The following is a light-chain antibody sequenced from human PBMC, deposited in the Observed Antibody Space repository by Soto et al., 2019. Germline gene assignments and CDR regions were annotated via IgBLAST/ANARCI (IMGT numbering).Light chain of an antibody. V-gene: IGKV2-30*01. CDR2: NVS. CDR1: QSLVNNDGNTY. CDR3: MQGTYWPYG. Sequence: DVVMTQSPLSLPVTLGQPAFISCRSSQSLVNNDGNTYLNWFHQRPGQSPRRLIYNVSNRDSGVPDRFSGSGSGTDFTLKISRVEAEDVGVYYCMQGTYWPYGFGQGTKLEIK. J-gene: IGKJ2*03.